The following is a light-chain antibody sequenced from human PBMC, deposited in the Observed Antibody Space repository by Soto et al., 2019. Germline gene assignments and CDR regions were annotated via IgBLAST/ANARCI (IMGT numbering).Light chain of an antibody. CDR3: GTWDSSLSAGV. J-gene: IGLJ3*02. Sequence: QSVLTQPPSVSAAPGQKVTISCSGSSSNIGYSYVSWYQQLPGTAPKLLIYENNKRPSGIPDRFSGSKSGTSATLGITGLQTGDEADYYCGTWDSSLSAGVFGGGTKVTVL. CDR1: SSNIGYSY. V-gene: IGLV1-51*02. CDR2: ENN.